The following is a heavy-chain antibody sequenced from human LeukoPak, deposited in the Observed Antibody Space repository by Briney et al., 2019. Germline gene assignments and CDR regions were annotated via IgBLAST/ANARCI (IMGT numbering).Heavy chain of an antibody. V-gene: IGHV3-13*01. CDR1: GFTFSSSD. CDR2: IGPTGDT. CDR3: ARAVPMARGVNYYDY. Sequence: PGGSLRLSCAASGFTFSSSDMHWVRHATGKGLEWVSAIGPTGDTYYPGSVKGRFIISRENARNSLYLQMNSLRAGDTAVYYCARAVPMARGVNYYDYWGQGTLVTVSS. J-gene: IGHJ4*02. D-gene: IGHD3-10*01.